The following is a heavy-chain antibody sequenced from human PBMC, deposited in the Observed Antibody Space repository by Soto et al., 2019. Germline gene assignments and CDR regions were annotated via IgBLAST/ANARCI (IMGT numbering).Heavy chain of an antibody. CDR1: GGSISSDY. D-gene: IGHD6-13*01. V-gene: IGHV4-4*07. J-gene: IGHJ5*02. Sequence: VQLQESGPGLVKPSETLSLICTVSGGSISSDYLSWIRQPAGKGLEWIGRVYTSGYSNSNPSLKSRVTMSVDTSKKQFSLNLSSVTAADTAVYYCAREPTTAGTVNWFDPWGQGNLVTVSS. CDR2: VYTSGYS. CDR3: AREPTTAGTVNWFDP.